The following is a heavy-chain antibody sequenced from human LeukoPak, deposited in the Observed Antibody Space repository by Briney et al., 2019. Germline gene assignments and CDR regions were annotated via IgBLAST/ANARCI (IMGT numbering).Heavy chain of an antibody. CDR3: ARAPYCTITSCSNWYFDL. CDR1: GGSISSGSYY. CDR2: IYTSGST. D-gene: IGHD2-2*01. Sequence: PSETLSLTCTVPGGSISSGSYYWSWIRQPAGKGLEWIGRIYTSGSTNYNPSLKSRFTISVDTSKNQFSLKLSSVTAADTAVYYCARAPYCTITSCSNWYFDLWGRGTLVTVSS. J-gene: IGHJ2*01. V-gene: IGHV4-61*02.